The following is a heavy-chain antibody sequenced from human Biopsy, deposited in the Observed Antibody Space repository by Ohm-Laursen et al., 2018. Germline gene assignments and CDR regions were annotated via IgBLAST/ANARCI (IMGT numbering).Heavy chain of an antibody. CDR3: ARQDGGYCSGGSCLRSWYFDL. D-gene: IGHD2-15*01. CDR1: GESFNSYY. V-gene: IGHV4-39*01. J-gene: IGHJ2*01. Sequence: SDTLSLTCAVYGESFNSYYWGWIRQSPGKGLEWVGSDYYSGSTYYNPSLKSRVTVSVDRSKNQFSLKLKSVTAADTAVYYCARQDGGYCSGGSCLRSWYFDLWGRGTLVTVSS. CDR2: DYYSGST.